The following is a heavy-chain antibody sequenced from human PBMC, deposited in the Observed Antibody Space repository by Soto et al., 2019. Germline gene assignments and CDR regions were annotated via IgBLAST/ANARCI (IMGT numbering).Heavy chain of an antibody. CDR3: ARVSVTGINVEDV. D-gene: IGHD3-10*02. V-gene: IGHV1-69*06. CDR1: RGTFGNYA. Sequence: QVQLVQSGAEVKKPGSSVKVSCKASRGTFGNYAISWVRQAPGQGLEWMGAIMPVFGTVNYAQKFQGRVTMTADKLTNTALMEMTSLRSEATSVYFCARVSVTGINVEDVWSEGTTVTVSS. CDR2: IMPVFGTV. J-gene: IGHJ6*04.